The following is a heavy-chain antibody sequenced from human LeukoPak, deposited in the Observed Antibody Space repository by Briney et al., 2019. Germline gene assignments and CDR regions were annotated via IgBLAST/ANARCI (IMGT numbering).Heavy chain of an antibody. J-gene: IGHJ4*02. D-gene: IGHD2-15*01. V-gene: IGHV4-39*07. Sequence: NTSETLSLTCTVSGGSIRSSSYYWGWIRQPPGKGLEWIGTIYFSGSTYYNPSLKSRVTVSVDTSKNQFSLKLSSVTAADTAVYYCAGCSGASCYYITSPLYFDYWGQGTLVTVSS. CDR1: GGSIRSSSYY. CDR2: IYFSGST. CDR3: AGCSGASCYYITSPLYFDY.